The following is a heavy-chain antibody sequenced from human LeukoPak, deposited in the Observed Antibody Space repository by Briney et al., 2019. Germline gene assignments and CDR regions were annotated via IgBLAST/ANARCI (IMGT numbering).Heavy chain of an antibody. CDR1: GGSISSCCYY. V-gene: IGHV4-39*01. J-gene: IGHJ3*02. CDR2: IYYSGST. D-gene: IGHD2-21*01. CDR3: ARQGDSGRAFDI. Sequence: SETLSLTCTVSGGSISSCCYYWGWIRQPPGKGLEWIGSIYYSGSTYYNPSLKSRITISLDTSKIQFSLKLGAVTATDTAVYYCARQGDSGRAFDIWGQGTVVTVSS.